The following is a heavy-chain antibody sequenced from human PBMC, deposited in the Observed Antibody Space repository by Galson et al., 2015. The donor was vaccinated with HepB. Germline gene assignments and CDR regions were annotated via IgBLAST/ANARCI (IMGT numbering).Heavy chain of an antibody. CDR2: ISYDGSNK. CDR3: ARGLGQWLVRDAFNM. J-gene: IGHJ3*02. CDR1: GFTFSDYA. D-gene: IGHD6-19*01. Sequence: SLRLSCAASGFTFSDYAVHWVRQAPGKGLEWVAVISYDGSNKYYADSVKGRFTISRDNSKNTLYMQMSSLRPEDTALYYCARGLGQWLVRDAFNMWGQGTMVTVSS. V-gene: IGHV3-30-3*01.